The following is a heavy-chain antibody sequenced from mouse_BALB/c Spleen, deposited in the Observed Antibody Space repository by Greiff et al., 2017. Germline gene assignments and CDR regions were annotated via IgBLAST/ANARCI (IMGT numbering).Heavy chain of an antibody. CDR2: IYPYNGGT. Sequence: VQLKESGPELVKPGASVKISCKASGYTFTDYNMHWVKQSHGKSLEWIGYIYPYNGGTGYNQKFKSKATLTVDNSSSTAYMELRSLTSEDSAVYYCAGNYYGSSTWFAYWGQGTLVTVSA. CDR1: GYTFTDYN. J-gene: IGHJ3*01. CDR3: AGNYYGSSTWFAY. V-gene: IGHV1S29*02. D-gene: IGHD1-1*01.